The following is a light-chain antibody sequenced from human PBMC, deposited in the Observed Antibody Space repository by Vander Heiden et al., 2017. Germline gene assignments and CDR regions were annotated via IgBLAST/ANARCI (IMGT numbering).Light chain of an antibody. CDR3: AAWDGTLNGVV. V-gene: IGLV1-44*01. CDR2: TNG. Sequence: QSALTPPPSASGTPGQRVTISCSGSSSNIGSYGVHWYQQVPGTAPKLLIHTNGQRPSGVPDRFSVSKSGTSASLAISGLQSEDEADYYCAAWDGTLNGVVFGGGTKLTVL. J-gene: IGLJ2*01. CDR1: SSNIGSYG.